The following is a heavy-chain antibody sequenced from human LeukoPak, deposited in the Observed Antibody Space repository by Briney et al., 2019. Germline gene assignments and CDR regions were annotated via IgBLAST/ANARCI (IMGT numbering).Heavy chain of an antibody. D-gene: IGHD1/OR15-1a*01. Sequence: KPSETLSLTCTVSGGSISSSSYYWGWIRQPPGKGLEWIGSIYYRGSTYYNPSLKSRVTISVDTSKNQFSLKLSSVTAADTAVYYCARVRNNLDFWGQGTLVTVSS. V-gene: IGHV4-39*01. J-gene: IGHJ4*02. CDR2: IYYRGST. CDR3: ARVRNNLDF. CDR1: GGSISSSSYY.